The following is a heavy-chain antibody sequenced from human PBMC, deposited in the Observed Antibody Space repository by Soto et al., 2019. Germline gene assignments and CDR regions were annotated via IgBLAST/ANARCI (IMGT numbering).Heavy chain of an antibody. Sequence: QVQLVESGGGVVQPGRSLRLSCAASGFTFSKYTMHWVRQAPGKGLEWAAVIWYDGSIKYFADSVKGRFTLSRDNSKNRRGVQMSSLRAENRAGYYGARGGDGEGGRGGGMDVWGQGTTVTVSS. V-gene: IGHV3-33*01. D-gene: IGHD3-10*01. CDR3: ARGGDGEGGRGGGMDV. J-gene: IGHJ6*02. CDR1: GFTFSKYT. CDR2: IWYDGSIK.